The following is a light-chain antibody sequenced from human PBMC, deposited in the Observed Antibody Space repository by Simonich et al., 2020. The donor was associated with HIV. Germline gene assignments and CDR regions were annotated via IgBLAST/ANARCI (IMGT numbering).Light chain of an antibody. CDR1: QSLLHSNGYNY. V-gene: IGKV2-28*01. CDR3: MQGTLPFT. Sequence: DIVMTQSPLSLPVTPGEPASISCRSSQSLLHSNGYNYLDWYLQKPGQSPQLLIYLGSNRASGVPDRFSGSGSGTDFTLKISRVEAEDVGVYYCMQGTLPFTFGPGTKVDIK. J-gene: IGKJ3*01. CDR2: LGS.